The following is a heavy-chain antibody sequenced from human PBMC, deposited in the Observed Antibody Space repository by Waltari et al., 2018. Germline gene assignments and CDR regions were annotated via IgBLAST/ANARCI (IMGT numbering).Heavy chain of an antibody. CDR3: ARVNGGNTDY. Sequence: QLPLQESGPGLVQPSDTLSLTCIVSGGSISSSSYYWGWIRQPPGKGLEWIGSIYYSGSTYYNPSLKSRVTISVDTSKNQFSLKLIPVTAADTAVYYCARVNGGNTDYWGQGTLVTVSS. V-gene: IGHV4-39*07. D-gene: IGHD2-15*01. CDR1: GGSISSSSYY. CDR2: IYYSGST. J-gene: IGHJ4*02.